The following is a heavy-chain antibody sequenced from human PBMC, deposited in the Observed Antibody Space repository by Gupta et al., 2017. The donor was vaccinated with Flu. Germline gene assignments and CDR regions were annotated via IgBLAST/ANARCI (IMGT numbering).Heavy chain of an antibody. CDR2: IYYSGST. D-gene: IGHD4-17*01. V-gene: IGHV4-59*08. J-gene: IGHJ4*02. CDR3: ARHQGPYGGNSNFDY. CDR1: GGSISSYY. Sequence: QVQLQESGPGLVKPSETLSITCTVSGGSISSYYWSWIRQPPGKGLEWIGYIYYSGSTNYNPSLKSRVTISVDTSKNQFSLKLSSVTAADTAVYYCARHQGPYGGNSNFDYWGQGTLVTVSS.